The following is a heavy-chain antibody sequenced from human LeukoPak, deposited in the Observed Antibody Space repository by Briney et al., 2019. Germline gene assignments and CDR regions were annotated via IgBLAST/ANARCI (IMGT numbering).Heavy chain of an antibody. D-gene: IGHD1-26*01. Sequence: ASVQVSCKVSGYTLTELSMHWVRQAPGKGLEWMGGFDPEDGETIYAQKFQGRVTMTEDTSTDTAHMELSSLRSEDTAVYYCATGPIVGPNYNWFDPWGQGTLVTVSS. V-gene: IGHV1-24*01. J-gene: IGHJ5*02. CDR2: FDPEDGET. CDR1: GYTLTELS. CDR3: ATGPIVGPNYNWFDP.